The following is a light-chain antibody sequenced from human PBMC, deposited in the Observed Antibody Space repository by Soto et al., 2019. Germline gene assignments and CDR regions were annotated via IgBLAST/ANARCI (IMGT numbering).Light chain of an antibody. J-gene: IGKJ4*01. Sequence: DIQMTQSPSSLSASVGDRVTITCRASQSISRPLNWYQQKPGKAPKLLIYTASSLQSGVPSRFSGSGSGTDFTLAISSLQPEDFATYYCQQSYSTPLTFGGGTKVDIK. CDR1: QSISRP. V-gene: IGKV1-39*01. CDR3: QQSYSTPLT. CDR2: TAS.